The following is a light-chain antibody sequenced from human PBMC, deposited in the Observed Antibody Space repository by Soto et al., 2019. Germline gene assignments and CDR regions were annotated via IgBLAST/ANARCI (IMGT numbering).Light chain of an antibody. Sequence: EIVLTQSPATLSLSPGERATLSCRASQSVSSYLAWYQQKPGQAPRLLLYDASNRATGIPARFSGSGSGTDFTLTISRLEPEDFAVYYCQQRSNWSSFGGGTKVEIK. V-gene: IGKV3-11*01. J-gene: IGKJ4*01. CDR2: DAS. CDR3: QQRSNWSS. CDR1: QSVSSY.